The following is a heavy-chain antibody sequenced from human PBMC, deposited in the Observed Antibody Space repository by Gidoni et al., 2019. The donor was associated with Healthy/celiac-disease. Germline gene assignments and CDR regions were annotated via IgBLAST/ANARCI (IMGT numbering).Heavy chain of an antibody. CDR3: ARGGRQWQDRRHFDY. Sequence: QVQLQQWGAGLLKPSETLSLTCAVSGGSFSGYYWSWIRQPPGKGLEWIGEINHSGSTNYNPSLKSRVTISVDTSKNQFSLKLSSVTAADTAVYYCARGGRQWQDRRHFDYWGQGTLVTVSS. CDR2: INHSGST. J-gene: IGHJ4*02. V-gene: IGHV4-34*01. CDR1: GGSFSGYY. D-gene: IGHD6-19*01.